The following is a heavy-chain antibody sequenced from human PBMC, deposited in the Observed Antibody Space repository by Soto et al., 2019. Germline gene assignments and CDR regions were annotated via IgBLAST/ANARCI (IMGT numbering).Heavy chain of an antibody. Sequence: EVQLVESGGGLVQPGGSLRLSCAASGFTFSSYSMNWVRQAPGKGLEWVSYISSSSSTIYYADSVKGRFTISRDNAKNSLYLQMNSLRAEDTAVYYCAREGLGRLLEMVQPRPQRAYYYYMDVWGKGTTVTVSS. CDR2: ISSSSSTI. V-gene: IGHV3-48*01. D-gene: IGHD1-1*01. CDR1: GFTFSSYS. CDR3: AREGLGRLLEMVQPRPQRAYYYYMDV. J-gene: IGHJ6*03.